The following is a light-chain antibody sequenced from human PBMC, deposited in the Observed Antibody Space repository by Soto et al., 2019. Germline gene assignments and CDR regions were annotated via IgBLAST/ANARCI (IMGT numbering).Light chain of an antibody. V-gene: IGLV1-51*01. CDR1: SSNIGKNY. J-gene: IGLJ2*01. CDR3: GTWDSTLSGGGV. Sequence: QSVLTQPPSVSAAPGQKVTISCSGSSSNIGKNYVSWYQQLPGTAPKLLIYDSNKRPSGIPDRFSGSKSGTSATLGITGLQTGDEADYYCGTWDSTLSGGGVFGGGTKVTVL. CDR2: DSN.